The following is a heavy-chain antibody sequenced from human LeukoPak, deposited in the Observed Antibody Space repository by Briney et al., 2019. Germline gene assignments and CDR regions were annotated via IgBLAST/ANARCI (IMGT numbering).Heavy chain of an antibody. J-gene: IGHJ4*02. Sequence: SETLSLTCTVSGGSISSSSYYWGWIRQPPGKGLEWIGSIYYSGSTNYNPSLKSRVTISVDMSKNQFSLKLSSVTAADTAVYYCARDRLGGRGYNYGYLDYWGQGTLVTVSS. V-gene: IGHV4-39*07. D-gene: IGHD5-18*01. CDR1: GGSISSSSYY. CDR3: ARDRLGGRGYNYGYLDY. CDR2: IYYSGST.